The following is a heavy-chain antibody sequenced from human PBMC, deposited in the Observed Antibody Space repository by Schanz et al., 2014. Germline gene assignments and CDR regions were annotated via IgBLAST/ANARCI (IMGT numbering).Heavy chain of an antibody. V-gene: IGHV3-33*01. CDR3: ARGDMVRGVFDY. CDR2: IWFDGINK. Sequence: QVQLVESGGGVVQPGRSLRLSCAASGFSFSTYGMHWVRQAPGKGLEWVAVIWFDGINKYYADSVKGRFTISRDNSKNTLYLQMNSLRTEDTAVYYCARGDMVRGVFDYWGQGTLVTVSS. CDR1: GFSFSTYG. D-gene: IGHD3-10*01. J-gene: IGHJ4*02.